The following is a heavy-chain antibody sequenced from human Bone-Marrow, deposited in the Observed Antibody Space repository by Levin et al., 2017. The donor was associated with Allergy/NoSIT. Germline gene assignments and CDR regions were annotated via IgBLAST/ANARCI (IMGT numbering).Heavy chain of an antibody. Sequence: GESLKISCKGSGYSFTSYWISWVRQMPGKGLEWMARIDPSDSYTNYSPSFQGHVTISADKSISTAYLQWSSLKASDTAMYYCARPRGTVTTYISAFDIWGQGTMVTVSS. V-gene: IGHV5-10-1*01. D-gene: IGHD4-17*01. CDR1: GYSFTSYW. J-gene: IGHJ3*02. CDR2: IDPSDSYT. CDR3: ARPRGTVTTYISAFDI.